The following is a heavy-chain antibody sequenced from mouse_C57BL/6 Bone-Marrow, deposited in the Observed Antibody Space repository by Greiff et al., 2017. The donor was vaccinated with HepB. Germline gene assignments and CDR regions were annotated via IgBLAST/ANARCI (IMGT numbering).Heavy chain of an antibody. D-gene: IGHD1-1*01. V-gene: IGHV5-4*01. CDR3: ARDQGPYYYGSSRV. CDR2: ISDGGSYT. CDR1: GFTFSSYA. Sequence: EVKLMESGGGLVKPGGSLKLSCAASGFTFSSYAMSWVRQTPEKRLEWVATISDGGSYTYYPDNVKGRFTISRDNTKNNLYLQMRHLKSEDTAMYYCARDQGPYYYGSSRVWGTGTTVTVSS. J-gene: IGHJ1*03.